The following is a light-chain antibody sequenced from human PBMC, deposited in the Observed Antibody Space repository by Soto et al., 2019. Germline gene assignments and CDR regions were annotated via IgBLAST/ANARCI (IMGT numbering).Light chain of an antibody. CDR1: QFIGSN. J-gene: IGKJ4*01. V-gene: IGKV3-15*01. Sequence: MTQSPVTVSVSPGERATLSCRASQFIGSNLAWYQQKPAQPPRLLIYDASTRATGIPARFSGSGSGTEFTLTISSLQSEDFAVYYCQQYNNWPPLTFGGGTKVDIK. CDR3: QQYNNWPPLT. CDR2: DAS.